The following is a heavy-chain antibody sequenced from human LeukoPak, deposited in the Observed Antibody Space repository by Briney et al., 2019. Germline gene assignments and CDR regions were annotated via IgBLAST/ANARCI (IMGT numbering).Heavy chain of an antibody. CDR1: GGSISSYY. CDR2: IYYSGST. Sequence: PSETLSLTCTVSGGSISSYYWSWIRQPPGKGLEWIGYIYYSGSTNYNPSLKSRVTISVDTSKNQFSLKLSSVTAADTAVYYCARLKGVLGASDIWGQGTMVTVSS. D-gene: IGHD2-8*01. CDR3: ARLKGVLGASDI. V-gene: IGHV4-59*08. J-gene: IGHJ3*02.